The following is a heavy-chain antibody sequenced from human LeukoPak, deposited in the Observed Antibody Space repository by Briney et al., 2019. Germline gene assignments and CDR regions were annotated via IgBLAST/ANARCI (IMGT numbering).Heavy chain of an antibody. Sequence: GGSLRLSCAASGFTFSSYWMSWVRQAPGKGLEWVANIKQDGSEKYYVDSVKGRFTISRDNAKNSLYLQMNSLRAEDTAVYYCARDIVVAATHLFDYWGQGTLVTVSS. D-gene: IGHD2-15*01. CDR3: ARDIVVAATHLFDY. J-gene: IGHJ4*02. V-gene: IGHV3-7*01. CDR1: GFTFSSYW. CDR2: IKQDGSEK.